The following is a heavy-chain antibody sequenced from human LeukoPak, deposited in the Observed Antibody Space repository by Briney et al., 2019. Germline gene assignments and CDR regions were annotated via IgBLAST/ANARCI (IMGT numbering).Heavy chain of an antibody. D-gene: IGHD5-24*01. V-gene: IGHV3-23*01. Sequence: GGSLRLSCAASGFTFSSYAMSWVRQAPGKGLEWVSAISGSDGSTYYADSVKGRFTISRDNSKNTLYLQMNSLRAEDTALYYCAKEVDQMATITPFDYWGQGTLVTVSS. J-gene: IGHJ4*02. CDR2: ISGSDGST. CDR1: GFTFSSYA. CDR3: AKEVDQMATITPFDY.